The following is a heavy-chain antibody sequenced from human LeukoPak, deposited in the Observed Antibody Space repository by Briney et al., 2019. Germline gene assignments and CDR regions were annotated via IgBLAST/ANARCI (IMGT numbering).Heavy chain of an antibody. Sequence: PGGSLRLSCAASGFIFSDYSMTWVRQAPGRGLEWVSSISSTSSYIYYADSVKGRFTISRDNAQNSLYLQMNSLRAEDTALYYCARVGRELLNAFDIWGQGTMVTVSS. D-gene: IGHD1-26*01. CDR1: GFIFSDYS. J-gene: IGHJ3*02. V-gene: IGHV3-21*06. CDR3: ARVGRELLNAFDI. CDR2: ISSTSSYI.